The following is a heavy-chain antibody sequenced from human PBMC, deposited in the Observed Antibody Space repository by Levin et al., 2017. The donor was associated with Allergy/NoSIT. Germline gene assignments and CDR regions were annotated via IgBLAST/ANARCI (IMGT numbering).Heavy chain of an antibody. Sequence: ESLKISCAASGFTFSDYSMNWVRQAPGKGLEWVSSISPNSNYIYYADSLKGRFTISRDNAKSSVFLQMNSLRAEDTALYYCARSGSPDYWGQGTLVTVSS. CDR2: ISPNSNYI. CDR3: ARSGSPDY. V-gene: IGHV3-21*01. J-gene: IGHJ4*02. D-gene: IGHD3-22*01. CDR1: GFTFSDYS.